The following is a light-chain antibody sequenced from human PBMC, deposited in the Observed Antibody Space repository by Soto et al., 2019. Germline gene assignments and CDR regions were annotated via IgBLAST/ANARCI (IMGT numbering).Light chain of an antibody. Sequence: DIQLTQSPSFLSASVGDRVTITCRASQGISSSLAWYQQKPGEAPKLLIYAASTLQSGVPSRFSGSGSGTEFTLTISSLQPEDFATYYCQQLNSYPRTFGPGTKVDIK. CDR2: AAS. CDR3: QQLNSYPRT. J-gene: IGKJ3*01. CDR1: QGISSS. V-gene: IGKV1-9*01.